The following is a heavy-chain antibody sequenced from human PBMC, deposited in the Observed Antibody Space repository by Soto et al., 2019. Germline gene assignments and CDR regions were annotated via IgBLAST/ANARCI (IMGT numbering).Heavy chain of an antibody. CDR3: AKGGLQLGIDWGGKGGDAFDI. Sequence: GGSLRLSCAASGFTFSSYAMSWVRQAPGKGLEWVSAISGSGGSTYYADSVKGRFTISRDNSKNTLYLQMNSLRAEDTAVYYCAKGGLQLGIDWGGKGGDAFDIWGQGTMVTVSS. D-gene: IGHD7-27*01. J-gene: IGHJ3*02. CDR1: GFTFSSYA. CDR2: ISGSGGST. V-gene: IGHV3-23*01.